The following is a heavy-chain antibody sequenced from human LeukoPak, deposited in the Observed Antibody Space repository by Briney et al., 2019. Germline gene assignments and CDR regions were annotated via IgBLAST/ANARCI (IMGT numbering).Heavy chain of an antibody. Sequence: PGGSLRLSCAASGFPFSNYWMHWVRQAPGKGLEWVSAISGSGGSTYYADSVKGRFTISRDNSKNTLYLQMNSLRAEDTAVYYCAKDLGSYYYYMDVWGKGTTVTVSS. CDR3: AKDLGSYYYYMDV. V-gene: IGHV3-23*01. CDR2: ISGSGGST. CDR1: GFPFSNYW. D-gene: IGHD3-10*01. J-gene: IGHJ6*03.